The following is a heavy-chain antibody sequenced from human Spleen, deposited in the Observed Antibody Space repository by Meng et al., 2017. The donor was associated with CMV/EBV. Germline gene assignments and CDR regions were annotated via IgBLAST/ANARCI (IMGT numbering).Heavy chain of an antibody. V-gene: IGHV3-33*03. J-gene: IGHJ4*02. CDR3: AKAPYSGGFDS. CDR2: IWYDGSEE. D-gene: IGHD3-10*01. Sequence: GGSLRLSCTASGFTFSKCGMHWVSQAPGKGLEWVAVIWYDGSEEYYADNVKGRFTISRDNYRHMLYLQMNNLRAEDTAVYYCAKAPYSGGFDSWGQGTLVTVSS. CDR1: GFTFSKCG.